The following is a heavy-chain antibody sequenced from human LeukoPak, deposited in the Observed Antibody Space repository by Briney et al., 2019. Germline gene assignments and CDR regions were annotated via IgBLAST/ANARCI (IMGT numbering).Heavy chain of an antibody. D-gene: IGHD3/OR15-3a*01. CDR3: ARQTGSGLFILP. J-gene: IGHJ4*02. CDR2: IFYSGNT. V-gene: IGHV4-39*01. CDR1: GGSISSNSYY. Sequence: TPSETLSLTRTVSGGSISSNSYYWGWIRQPPGKGLEWIGSIFYSGNTYYNASLKSQVSISIDTSKNQFSLRLTSVTAADTAVYYCARQTGSGLFILPGGQGTLVTVSS.